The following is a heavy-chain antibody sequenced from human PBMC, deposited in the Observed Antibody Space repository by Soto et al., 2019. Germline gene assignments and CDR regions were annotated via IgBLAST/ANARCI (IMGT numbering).Heavy chain of an antibody. CDR3: ARVSCSGGSCYKIYWFDP. V-gene: IGHV1-2*02. Sequence: SVKVSCKASGYTFTGYYMHWVRQAPGQGLEWMGWINPNSGGTNYAQKCQGRVTMTRDTSISTAYMELSRLRSDDTAVYYCARVSCSGGSCYKIYWFDPWGQGTLVTVSS. CDR2: INPNSGGT. CDR1: GYTFTGYY. J-gene: IGHJ5*02. D-gene: IGHD2-15*01.